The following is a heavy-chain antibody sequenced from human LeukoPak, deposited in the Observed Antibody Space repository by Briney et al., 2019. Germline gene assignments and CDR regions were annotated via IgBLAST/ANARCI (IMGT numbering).Heavy chain of an antibody. J-gene: IGHJ4*02. CDR2: INPNSGGT. CDR3: ARGKIAAGGRAVFFDY. Sequence: ASVKVSRKASGYTFTGYYMHWVRQAPGQGLEWMGRINPNSGGTSYAQKFQGRVTMTRDTSISTAYMELSRLRSDDTAVYYCARGKIAAGGRAVFFDYWGQGTLVTVSS. V-gene: IGHV1-2*06. CDR1: GYTFTGYY. D-gene: IGHD6-13*01.